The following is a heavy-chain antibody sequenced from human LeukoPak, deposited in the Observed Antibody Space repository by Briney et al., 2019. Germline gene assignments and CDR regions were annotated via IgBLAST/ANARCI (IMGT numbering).Heavy chain of an antibody. CDR1: GGSTSTYY. CDR2: MYYSGST. D-gene: IGHD5-24*01. V-gene: IGHV4-59*08. CDR3: ARDKGGYNRNAIGY. Sequence: PSETLSLTCTVSGGSTSTYYWSWIRQPPGKGLEWIGYMYYSGSTNYNPTLKSRVTISVDTSKNQFSLKLSSVTAADTAVYYCARDKGGYNRNAIGYWGQGTLVTVSS. J-gene: IGHJ4*02.